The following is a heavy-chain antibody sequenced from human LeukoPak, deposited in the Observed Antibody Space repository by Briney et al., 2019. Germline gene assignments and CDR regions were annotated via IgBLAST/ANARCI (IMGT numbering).Heavy chain of an antibody. Sequence: GGSLRLSCAASGFTFSDYYMSWIRQAPGKGLEGVSYISSSGSTIYYADSVKGRFTISRDNAKNSLYLQMNSLRAEDTAVYYCAGRYDFWSGYFWGQGTLVTVSS. CDR2: ISSSGSTI. CDR3: AGRYDFWSGYF. V-gene: IGHV3-11*01. J-gene: IGHJ4*02. D-gene: IGHD3-3*01. CDR1: GFTFSDYY.